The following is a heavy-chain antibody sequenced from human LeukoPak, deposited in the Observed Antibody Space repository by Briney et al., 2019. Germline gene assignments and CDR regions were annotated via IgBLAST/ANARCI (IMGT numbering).Heavy chain of an antibody. D-gene: IGHD3-10*01. CDR2: IYHSGST. CDR3: ARDRGAMVRGVIITPLDY. V-gene: IGHV4-38-2*02. J-gene: IGHJ4*02. CDR1: GYSISSGYY. Sequence: PSETLSLTCTVSGYSISSGYYWGWIRQPPGKGLEWIGRIYHSGSTYYNPSLKRRVTISVDTSKNQFSLKLSSVTAEDTAVYYCARDRGAMVRGVIITPLDYWGQGTLVTVSS.